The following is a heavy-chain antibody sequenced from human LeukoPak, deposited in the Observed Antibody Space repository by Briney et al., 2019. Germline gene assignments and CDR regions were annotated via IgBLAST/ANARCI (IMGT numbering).Heavy chain of an antibody. CDR2: ISGSGGST. J-gene: IGHJ4*02. Sequence: GGSLRLSCAASGFTFSSYAMSWVRQAPGKGLEWVSAISGSGGSTYYADSVKGRFTISRDNSKNTLYLQMNSLRAEDTAVYYCARGRDGYNFLNRGEYYYFDYWGQGTLVTVSS. V-gene: IGHV3-23*01. CDR1: GFTFSSYA. D-gene: IGHD5-24*01. CDR3: ARGRDGYNFLNRGEYYYFDY.